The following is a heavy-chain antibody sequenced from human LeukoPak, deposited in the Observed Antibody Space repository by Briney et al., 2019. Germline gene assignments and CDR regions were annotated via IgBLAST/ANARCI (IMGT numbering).Heavy chain of an antibody. CDR2: MSPNSGNT. CDR1: GGTFSSYA. J-gene: IGHJ1*01. Sequence: ASVKVSCKASGGTFSSYAISWVRQATGQGLEWMGWMSPNSGNTGYAQKSQGRVTMTRNTSISTAYMELSSLRSEDTAVYYCARGGGSTWTQRGYFQHWGQGTLVTVSS. D-gene: IGHD6-13*01. V-gene: IGHV1-8*02. CDR3: ARGGGSTWTQRGYFQH.